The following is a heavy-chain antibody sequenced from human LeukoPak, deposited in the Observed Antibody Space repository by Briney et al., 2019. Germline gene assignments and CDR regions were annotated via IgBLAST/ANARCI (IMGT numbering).Heavy chain of an antibody. J-gene: IGHJ4*02. Sequence: TSETLSLTCTVSGGSISSGSYYWSWIRQPAGKGLEWIGRIYTSGSTNYNPSLKSRVTISVDTSKNQFSLKLSSVTAADTAVYYCARGRTRPRYCSGGSCYHFDYWGQGTLVTVSS. D-gene: IGHD2-15*01. CDR3: ARGRTRPRYCSGGSCYHFDY. CDR1: GGSISSGSYY. CDR2: IYTSGST. V-gene: IGHV4-61*02.